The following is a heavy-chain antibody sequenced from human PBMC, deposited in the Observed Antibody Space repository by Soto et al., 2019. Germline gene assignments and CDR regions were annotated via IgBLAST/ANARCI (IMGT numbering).Heavy chain of an antibody. V-gene: IGHV5-51*01. Sequence: GESLKISCKGSGYSFTSYWIGWVRQMPGKGLEWMGIIYPGDSDTRYSPSFQGQVTISADKSISTAYLQWSSLKASDTAIYYCARLGGARPRSHYYYYGMDVWGQGTTVTVSS. CDR3: ARLGGARPRSHYYYYGMDV. D-gene: IGHD1-26*01. CDR1: GYSFTSYW. CDR2: IYPGDSDT. J-gene: IGHJ6*02.